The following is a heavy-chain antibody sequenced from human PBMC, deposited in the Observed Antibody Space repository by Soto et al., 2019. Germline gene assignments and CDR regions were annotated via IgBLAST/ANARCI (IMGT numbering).Heavy chain of an antibody. D-gene: IGHD3-22*01. CDR3: AKTITTYSGDSRGRGALVDY. V-gene: IGHV3-30*18. CDR1: GFTFSTYG. J-gene: IGHJ4*02. CDR2: ISSDGSNE. Sequence: QVQLVESGGGVVQPGRSLRLSCAASGFTFSTYGMQWVRQPPGKGLEWVAVISSDGSNEYYADPVKGRFTISRDNYKNTLYLQMNSLRVEDTAVYYCAKTITTYSGDSRGRGALVDYWGQGTLVTVSS.